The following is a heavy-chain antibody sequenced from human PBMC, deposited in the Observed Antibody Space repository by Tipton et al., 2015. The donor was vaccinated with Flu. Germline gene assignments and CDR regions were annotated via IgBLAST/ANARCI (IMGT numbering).Heavy chain of an antibody. CDR1: GGSITNTEYY. CDR2: FYYSGST. D-gene: IGHD3-22*01. Sequence: TLSLTYTVSGGSITNTEYYWAWIRQPPGKGLEWIGSFYYSGSTHYNPSLNSRVTVSGDKSRNQFSLKLSSVTAADTAVYYCARDRLNYYDSSSAAFDIWGQGAMVTVSS. J-gene: IGHJ3*02. CDR3: ARDRLNYYDSSSAAFDI. V-gene: IGHV4-39*07.